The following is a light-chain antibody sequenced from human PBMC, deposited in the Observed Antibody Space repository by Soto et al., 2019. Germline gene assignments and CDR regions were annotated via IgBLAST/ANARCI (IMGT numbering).Light chain of an antibody. V-gene: IGKV1-5*03. J-gene: IGKJ5*01. CDR2: KAS. CDR1: QSISSW. Sequence: DIQMTQSPSTLSASVGDRVTITCRASQSISSWLAWYQQKPGKAPKLLIYKASSLECRVPSRFSGSGSGTEFTLTISSLQPDDFATYYCQQYNSYSSITFGQGTRLEIK. CDR3: QQYNSYSSIT.